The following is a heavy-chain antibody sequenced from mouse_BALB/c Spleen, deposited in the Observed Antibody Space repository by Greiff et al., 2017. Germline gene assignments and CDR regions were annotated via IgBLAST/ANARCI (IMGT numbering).Heavy chain of an antibody. D-gene: IGHD2-12*01. CDR2: VNPNNGGT. J-gene: IGHJ4*01. CDR3: ARYYTIPMDY. V-gene: IGHV1-26*01. Sequence: VQLKQSGPELVKPGASVKISCKASGYTFTDYYMNWVKQSHGKSLEWIGLVNPNNGGTSYNQKFKGKATLTVDKSSSTAYMELRSLTSEDSAVYYCARYYTIPMDYWGQGTSVTVSS. CDR1: GYTFTDYY.